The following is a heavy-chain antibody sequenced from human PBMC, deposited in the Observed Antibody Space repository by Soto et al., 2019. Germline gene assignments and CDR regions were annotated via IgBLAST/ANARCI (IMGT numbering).Heavy chain of an antibody. J-gene: IGHJ4*02. CDR3: AREELTQPNGGGLDY. D-gene: IGHD3-16*01. CDR2: ISSSSSTI. V-gene: IGHV3-48*01. Sequence: GGSLRLSCAASGFTFSSYSMNWVRQAPGKGLEWVSYISSSSSTIYYADSVKGRFTISRDNAKNSLYLQMNSLRAEDTAVYYCAREELTQPNGGGLDYWGQGTLVTVSS. CDR1: GFTFSSYS.